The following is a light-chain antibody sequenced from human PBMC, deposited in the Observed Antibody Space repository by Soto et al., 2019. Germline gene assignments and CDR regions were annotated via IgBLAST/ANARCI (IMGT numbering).Light chain of an antibody. CDR2: DVN. J-gene: IGLJ1*01. V-gene: IGLV2-14*03. Sequence: QSALTQPASASGSPGQSITISCTGAGTDVGAYDYVSWYQQHPGKAPKLVIYDVNNRPSGVSSRFSGSKSGNTSSLTISGFQAEDEADYYCSSYTSSSIVYVFGTGTKVTVL. CDR1: GTDVGAYDY. CDR3: SSYTSSSIVYV.